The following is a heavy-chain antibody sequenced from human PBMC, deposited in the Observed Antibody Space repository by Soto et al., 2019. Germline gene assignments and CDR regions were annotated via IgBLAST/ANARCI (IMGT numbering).Heavy chain of an antibody. J-gene: IGHJ4*02. CDR1: GFTVSSKY. D-gene: IGHD2-2*01. CDR3: ARGRGNCVVTTCYLPFDS. Sequence: EVQLVETGGGLIQPGGSLILSCAASGFTVSSKYMSWLRQAPGKGLEWVSIIYSDSNTYYADSVKGRFTISRDNSKNTLNLQMNSLRAEDTAVYFCARGRGNCVVTTCYLPFDSWGQGTLVTVSS. V-gene: IGHV3-53*02. CDR2: IYSDSNT.